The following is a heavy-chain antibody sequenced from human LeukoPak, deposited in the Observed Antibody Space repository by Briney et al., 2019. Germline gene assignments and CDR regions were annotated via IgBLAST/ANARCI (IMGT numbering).Heavy chain of an antibody. V-gene: IGHV3-23*01. Sequence: GGSLRLSCAASGFTFNTYAMTWVRQAPGEGMEWVSAITDGGGGTYYADSVKGRFTISRDNSKKILYLQMNSLRAEGTAVYYCAKRLKGVPSANDYWGQGTLVTVSS. D-gene: IGHD2-2*01. CDR2: ITDGGGGT. CDR1: GFTFNTYA. CDR3: AKRLKGVPSANDY. J-gene: IGHJ4*02.